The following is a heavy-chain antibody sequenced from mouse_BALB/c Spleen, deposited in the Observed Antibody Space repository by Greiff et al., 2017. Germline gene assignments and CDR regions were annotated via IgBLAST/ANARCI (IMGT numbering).Heavy chain of an antibody. CDR2: IWAGGST. CDR3: ARGLLTGTGYFDV. CDR1: GFSLTSYG. Sequence: VQGVESGPGLVAPSQSLSITCTVSGFSLTSYGVHWVRQPPGKGLEWLGVIWAGGSTNYNSALMSRLSISKDNSKSKVFLKMNSLQTDDTAMYYCARGLLTGTGYFDVWGAGTTVTVSS. D-gene: IGHD4-1*01. V-gene: IGHV2-9*02. J-gene: IGHJ1*01.